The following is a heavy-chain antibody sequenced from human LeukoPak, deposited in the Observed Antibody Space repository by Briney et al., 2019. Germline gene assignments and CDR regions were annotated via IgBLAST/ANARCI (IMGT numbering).Heavy chain of an antibody. Sequence: SGGSLRLSCAASGFTFSSYGMHWVRQAPGKGLVWVSRINSDGSSTNYADSVKGRFTISRDNAKNTLYLQMNSLRAEATAVYYCAKGNYYGDCLGGYIDVWGKGTTVTVSS. CDR3: AKGNYYGDCLGGYIDV. J-gene: IGHJ6*03. D-gene: IGHD4-17*01. CDR2: INSDGSST. CDR1: GFTFSSYG. V-gene: IGHV3-74*01.